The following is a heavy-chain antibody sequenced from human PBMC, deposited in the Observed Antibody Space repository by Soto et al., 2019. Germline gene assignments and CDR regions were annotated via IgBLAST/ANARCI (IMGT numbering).Heavy chain of an antibody. CDR1: GFTFSSYS. CDR2: ISSSSSYI. D-gene: IGHD5-18*01. J-gene: IGHJ5*02. V-gene: IGHV3-21*01. Sequence: GGSLRLSCAASGFTFSSYSMNWVRQAPGKGLEWVSSISSSSSYIYYADSVKGRFTISRDNAKNSLYLQMNSLRAEDTAVYYCARAPWGQVDTAMVNWFDPWGQGTLVTVSS. CDR3: ARAPWGQVDTAMVNWFDP.